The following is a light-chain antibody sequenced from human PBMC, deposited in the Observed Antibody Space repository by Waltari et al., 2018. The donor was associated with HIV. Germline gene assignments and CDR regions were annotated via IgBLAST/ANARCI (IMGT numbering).Light chain of an antibody. V-gene: IGKV3D-15*01. J-gene: IGKJ2*01. Sequence: EIAMTQSPATLSVSPGERATLSCRASQSVSSNLAWYQQKPGQAPRLLIYGASTRATGTPARFSGSGSGTDFTLTISSLQSEDCAVYYCQQYNNWPRTFGQGTKLEIK. CDR1: QSVSSN. CDR3: QQYNNWPRT. CDR2: GAS.